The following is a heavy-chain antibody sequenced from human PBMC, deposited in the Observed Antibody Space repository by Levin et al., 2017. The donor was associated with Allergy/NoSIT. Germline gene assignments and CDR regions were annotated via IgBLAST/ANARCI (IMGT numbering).Heavy chain of an antibody. CDR3: ASPDRPYSGYEIDNAFDI. CDR1: GGSISSSNW. J-gene: IGHJ3*02. CDR2: IYHSGST. V-gene: IGHV4-4*02. Sequence: SETLSLTCAVSGGSISSSNWWSWVRQPPGKGLEWIGEIYHSGSTNYNPSLKSRVTISVDKSKNQFSLKLSSVTAADTAVYYCASPDRPYSGYEIDNAFDIWGQGTMVTVSS. D-gene: IGHD5-12*01.